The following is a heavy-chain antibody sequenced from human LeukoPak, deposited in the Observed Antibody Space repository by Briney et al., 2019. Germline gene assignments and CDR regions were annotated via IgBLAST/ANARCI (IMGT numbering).Heavy chain of an antibody. CDR1: GYTFTSYA. D-gene: IGHD2-2*01. CDR2: ISAYNGNT. CDR3: ARDHFGVPAAMADY. J-gene: IGHJ4*02. V-gene: IGHV1-18*01. Sequence: ASVKVSCKASGYTFTSYAISWVRQAPGQGLEWMGWISAYNGNTDYAQNLQGRVTMTTDTSTSTAYMELRSLRSDDTAVYYCARDHFGVPAAMADYWGQGTLVTVSS.